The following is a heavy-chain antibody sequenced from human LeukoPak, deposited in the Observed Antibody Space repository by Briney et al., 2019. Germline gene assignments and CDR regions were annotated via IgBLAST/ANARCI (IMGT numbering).Heavy chain of an antibody. D-gene: IGHD1-26*01. CDR2: ISYDGSNK. V-gene: IGHV3-30-3*01. Sequence: QPGRSLRLSCAASGFTFSSYAMHWVRQAPGKGLEWVAVISYDGSNKYYADSVKGRFTISRDNSKNTLYLQMNSLRAEDTAVYYCARVGSIVRAQVLPDYWGQGTLVTVSS. CDR3: ARVGSIVRAQVLPDY. J-gene: IGHJ4*02. CDR1: GFTFSSYA.